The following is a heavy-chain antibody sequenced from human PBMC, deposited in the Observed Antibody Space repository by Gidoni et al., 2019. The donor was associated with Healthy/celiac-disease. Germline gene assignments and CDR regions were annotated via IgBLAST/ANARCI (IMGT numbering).Heavy chain of an antibody. V-gene: IGHV3-49*04. Sequence: EVQLVESGGGLVQPGRSLRLSCTASGFTFGDYAMRWVRQAPGKGLEWVGVIRSKAYGGTTEYAASVKGRFTISRDDSKSIAYLQMNSLKTEDTAVYYCTRGVPSTMVRGVMGAFDIWGQGTMVTVSS. CDR1: GFTFGDYA. D-gene: IGHD3-10*01. J-gene: IGHJ3*02. CDR2: IRSKAYGGTT. CDR3: TRGVPSTMVRGVMGAFDI.